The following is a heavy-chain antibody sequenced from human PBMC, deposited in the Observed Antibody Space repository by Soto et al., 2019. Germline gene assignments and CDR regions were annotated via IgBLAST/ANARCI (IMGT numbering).Heavy chain of an antibody. CDR1: RYTFTSHG. J-gene: IGHJ3*01. Sequence: QVQLVQSGGDVKTPGASVKVSCTTFRYTFTSHGIAWVRQAPGQGLEWMGWISTFNGKTDHAQKFQGRVTMTADTLTSTVHMELRSLRSDDTAVYYCARLLTEGATFREDAFDLWGQGTKVTVSS. CDR3: ARLLTEGATFREDAFDL. D-gene: IGHD1-26*01. V-gene: IGHV1-18*01. CDR2: ISTFNGKT.